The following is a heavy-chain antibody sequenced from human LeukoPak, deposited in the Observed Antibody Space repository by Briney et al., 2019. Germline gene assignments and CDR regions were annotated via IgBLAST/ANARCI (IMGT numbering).Heavy chain of an antibody. CDR2: IDHRHSYT. Sequence: GAPLQLSCTGSGSTFTSYWISCVRQLPGKLLEPMGRIDHRHSYTNYSPSFQGHVTISADRSISTAYLQWSSLKASDTAMYYCAKPPAYCSSTSCLIMNYWGQGTLVTVSS. D-gene: IGHD2-2*01. CDR3: AKPPAYCSSTSCLIMNY. CDR1: GSTFTSYW. J-gene: IGHJ4*02. V-gene: IGHV5-10-1*01.